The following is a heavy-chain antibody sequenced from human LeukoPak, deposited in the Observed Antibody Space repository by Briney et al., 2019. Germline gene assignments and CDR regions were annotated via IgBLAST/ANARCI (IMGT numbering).Heavy chain of an antibody. J-gene: IGHJ3*02. Sequence: GGSLRLSCAASGFTFSSYGMHWVRQAPGKGLEWVALIWSDDRNKYYADSVKGQFTISRDNSKNTLYLQMNSLRAEDTAVYYCAFASGSYLWAFDIWGQGTMVTVSS. CDR1: GFTFSSYG. V-gene: IGHV3-33*01. D-gene: IGHD1-26*01. CDR3: AFASGSYLWAFDI. CDR2: IWSDDRNK.